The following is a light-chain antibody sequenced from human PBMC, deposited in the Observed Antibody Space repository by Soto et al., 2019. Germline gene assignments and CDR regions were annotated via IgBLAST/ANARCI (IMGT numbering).Light chain of an antibody. CDR3: QQAKSFQIT. CDR2: SAS. Sequence: TQVTDAPSSIAGSDGDGLTLSGRASQDIGNLMTWYQQKPGKAPKLLIYSASTLVRGVPSRFSGSGSGTEFTLTISGLQPEDSLTYYCQQAKSFQITFGQGTRLEIK. V-gene: IGKV1-12*01. CDR1: QDIGNL. J-gene: IGKJ5*01.